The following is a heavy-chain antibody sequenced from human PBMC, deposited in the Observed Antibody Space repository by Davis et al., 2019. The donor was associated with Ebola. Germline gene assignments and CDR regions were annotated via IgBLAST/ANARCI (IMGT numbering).Heavy chain of an antibody. Sequence: MPSETLSLTCAVSGGSISSGGYSWIWIRQPPGRGLEWIGYIYYSGSTNYNPSLKSRVTISVDTSKNQFSLKLTSVTAADTAVYYCAKGRREYSYGGFGYWGQGTLVTVSS. CDR1: GGSISSGGYS. CDR2: IYYSGST. CDR3: AKGRREYSYGGFGY. J-gene: IGHJ4*02. D-gene: IGHD5-18*01. V-gene: IGHV4-30-4*07.